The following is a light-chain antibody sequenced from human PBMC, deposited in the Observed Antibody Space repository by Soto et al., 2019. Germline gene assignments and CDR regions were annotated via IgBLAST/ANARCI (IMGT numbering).Light chain of an antibody. V-gene: IGKV1-39*01. J-gene: IGKJ1*01. CDR1: QSISSY. CDR2: AAS. CDR3: QQSYSTPWT. Sequence: DIQMTQSPSSLSASVGDRVTITCRASQSISSYLNWYQQKPGKAPKLLIYAASSLQSGVQSRFSGSGSGTDCTLTISSLQPEDFATYYCQQSYSTPWTFGQGTKVEIK.